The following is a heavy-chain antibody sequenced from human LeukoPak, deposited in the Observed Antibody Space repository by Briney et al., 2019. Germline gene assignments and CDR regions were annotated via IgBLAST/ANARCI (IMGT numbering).Heavy chain of an antibody. CDR1: GFTFSSYA. V-gene: IGHV3-23*01. CDR2: ISGSGGST. Sequence: PGGPLRLSCAASGFTFSSYAMSGVRQAPGKGLEWVSAISGSGGSTYYAHSVKGRFTISRDNSKNTLYLQMNSLRAEDTAVYYCAFRGYSSSWYALGYWGQGTLVTVSS. D-gene: IGHD6-13*01. CDR3: AFRGYSSSWYALGY. J-gene: IGHJ4*02.